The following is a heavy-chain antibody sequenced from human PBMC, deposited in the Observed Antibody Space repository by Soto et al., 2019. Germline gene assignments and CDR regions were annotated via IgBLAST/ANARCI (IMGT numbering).Heavy chain of an antibody. CDR2: ISSSSSYI. V-gene: IGHV3-21*01. D-gene: IGHD1-26*01. CDR1: GFTFTNYN. CDR3: ARMELGGFDI. J-gene: IGHJ3*02. Sequence: EVQLVESGGGLVKPGGSLRLSCAASGFTFTNYNLHWVRQAPGKGLEWVSSISSSSSYIYYADSVKGRFTISRDNAKNSLYLQMNSLRAEDTAVYYCARMELGGFDIWGQGTMLTVS.